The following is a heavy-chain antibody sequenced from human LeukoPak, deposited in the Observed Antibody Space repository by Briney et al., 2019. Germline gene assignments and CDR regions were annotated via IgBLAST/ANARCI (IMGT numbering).Heavy chain of an antibody. Sequence: SETLSLTCSVSGGSISSYYLSWIRQPPGKGLEWIGHIYYSGSTNYNPSLKSRVTISLDTSKNQFSLKLSSVTAADTAVYYCARDIVVVVATNSAFDIWGQGTMVTVSS. CDR2: IYYSGST. D-gene: IGHD2-15*01. V-gene: IGHV4-59*01. CDR3: ARDIVVVVATNSAFDI. J-gene: IGHJ3*02. CDR1: GGSISSYY.